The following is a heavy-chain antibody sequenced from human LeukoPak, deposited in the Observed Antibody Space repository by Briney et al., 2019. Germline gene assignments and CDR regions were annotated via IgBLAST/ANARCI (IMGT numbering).Heavy chain of an antibody. CDR2: ISYDGKTQ. CDR3: AKEGSSGFIDS. CDR1: GFTFSNYG. J-gene: IGHJ4*02. Sequence: GGSLRLSCAASGFTFSNYGMHWVRQAPGKGLEWVAVISYDGKTQYYADSVKGRFTFSRDNSRNTPYLQMNSLRAEDTAIFYCAKEGSSGFIDSWGRGTLVTVSS. V-gene: IGHV3-30*18. D-gene: IGHD6-19*01.